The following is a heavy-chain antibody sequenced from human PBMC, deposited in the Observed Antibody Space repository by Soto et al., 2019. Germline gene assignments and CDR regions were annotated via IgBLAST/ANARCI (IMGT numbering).Heavy chain of an antibody. J-gene: IGHJ4*02. D-gene: IGHD3-22*01. V-gene: IGHV3-30-3*01. Sequence: QVQLVDSGGGVVQPGGSLRLSCAASGFTFSSYAMYWVRQAPGKGLERMAFISHDGNNTYYADSVKGRFSISRDNSKNTLYLQMNSLRTEDTAMFYCASPRYYYDSTTYSDCQPADYWGLGTLVTVSS. CDR1: GFTFSSYA. CDR2: ISHDGNNT. CDR3: ASPRYYYDSTTYSDCQPADY.